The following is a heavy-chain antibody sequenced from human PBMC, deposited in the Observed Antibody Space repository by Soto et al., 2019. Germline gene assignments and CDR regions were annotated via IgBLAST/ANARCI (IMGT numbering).Heavy chain of an antibody. J-gene: IGHJ4*02. CDR3: ARDPPPPDY. Sequence: GGSVKISCKASGYTFTSYAMYWVRQAPGQRLEWMGWINAGNGNTKYAQKLQGRVTMTTDTSTSTAYMELRSLISDDTAVYYCARDPPPPDYWGQGTLVTVSS. V-gene: IGHV1-3*01. CDR2: INAGNGNT. CDR1: GYTFTSYA.